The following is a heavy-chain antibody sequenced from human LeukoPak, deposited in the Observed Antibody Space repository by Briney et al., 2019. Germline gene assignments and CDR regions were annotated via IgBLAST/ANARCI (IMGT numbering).Heavy chain of an antibody. D-gene: IGHD2-2*02. J-gene: IGHJ6*03. Sequence: GGSLRLSCAASGITFSSNWMSWVRQAPGKGVEGVANIKPDGREKYYVDSVKGRFTISRDNAKNSLYLQMNSLRAEDSAVYYCARDGCTSTSCYTRGDVWGKGTMVTVSS. CDR1: GITFSSNW. V-gene: IGHV3-7*01. CDR3: ARDGCTSTSCYTRGDV. CDR2: IKPDGREK.